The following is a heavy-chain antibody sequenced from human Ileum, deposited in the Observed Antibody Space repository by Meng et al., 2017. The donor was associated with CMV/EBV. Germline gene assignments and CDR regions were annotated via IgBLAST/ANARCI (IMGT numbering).Heavy chain of an antibody. CDR3: VRGVFHNV. Sequence: VQVVGSGRGLVQPGGSLRLSCAVSGFTLRTNYLSWVRQAPGKGLEWVSTIHKGTTTYYADSVKGRFTLAGDSSKNSVYLQMNSLRVEDTAIYYCVRGVFHNVWGQGTLVTVSS. CDR1: GFTLRTNY. J-gene: IGHJ4*02. CDR2: IHKGTTT. D-gene: IGHD1-1*01. V-gene: IGHV3-66*01.